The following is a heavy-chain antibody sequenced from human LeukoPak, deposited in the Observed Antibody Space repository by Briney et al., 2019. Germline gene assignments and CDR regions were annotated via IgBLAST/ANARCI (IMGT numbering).Heavy chain of an antibody. J-gene: IGHJ5*02. CDR1: RSTFSSYA. CDR2: ISGSGGSK. CDR3: AKPLMWDRWFGES. D-gene: IGHD3-10*01. V-gene: IGHV3-23*01. Sequence: GGSLGLSCAASRSTFSSYAMSWVRQAPGRGLEWVSGISGSGGSKYYADSVKGRFTISRDNSKNTLYLEMNSLRAEDTAVYYCAKPLMWDRWFGESWGQGTLVTVSS.